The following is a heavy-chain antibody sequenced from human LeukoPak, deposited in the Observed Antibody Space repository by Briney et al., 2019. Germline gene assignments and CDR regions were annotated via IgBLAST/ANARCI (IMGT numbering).Heavy chain of an antibody. D-gene: IGHD3-10*01. CDR1: GGSFSGYD. CDR3: ARGSGGYFDY. Sequence: SETVSLTCAVYGGSFSGYDWSWIRLPPGKGLEWIGEINHSGSTNYNPSLKSRVTISVDTSKNQFSLKLSSVTAADTTVYYCARGSGGYFDYWGQGTLVTVSS. J-gene: IGHJ4*02. V-gene: IGHV4-34*01. CDR2: INHSGST.